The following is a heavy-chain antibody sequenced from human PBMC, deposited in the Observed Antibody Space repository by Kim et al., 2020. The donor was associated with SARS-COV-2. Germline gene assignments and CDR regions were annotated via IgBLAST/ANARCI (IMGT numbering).Heavy chain of an antibody. CDR3: ARWDPPRTDAFDI. Sequence: NPALNRRFTISAATAKNQFSLKLGSVTAADTAVYYCARWDPPRTDAFDIWGQGTMVTVSS. D-gene: IGHD1-26*01. V-gene: IGHV4-59*01. J-gene: IGHJ3*02.